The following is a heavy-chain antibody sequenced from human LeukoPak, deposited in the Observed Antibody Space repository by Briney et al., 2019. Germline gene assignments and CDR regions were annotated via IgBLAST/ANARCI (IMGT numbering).Heavy chain of an antibody. Sequence: PSETLSLTCSVSGGSITSRDFYWGWIRQSPGKGLEWIGSIYYRGTTYYTPSLKSRVTMSVDTSKNQFSLSLTSVTAADTAVYYCARDRGVYMGGGNDFDVWGQGTMVTVSS. CDR1: GGSITSRDFY. J-gene: IGHJ3*01. D-gene: IGHD2-8*02. CDR2: IYYRGTT. CDR3: ARDRGVYMGGGNDFDV. V-gene: IGHV4-39*07.